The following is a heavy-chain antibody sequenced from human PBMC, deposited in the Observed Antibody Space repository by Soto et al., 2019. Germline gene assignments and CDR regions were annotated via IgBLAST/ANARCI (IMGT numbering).Heavy chain of an antibody. D-gene: IGHD2-21*01. CDR3: GRGPSPFVPACGGAHYYALDV. V-gene: IGHV1-8*02. CDR2: MNPINGAT. J-gene: IGHJ6*02. CDR1: GYDFTAYD. Sequence: SVKVSCKASGYDFTAYDINWVRQASAQGIEWMGWMNPINGATGSARRFQGRVSMTRNTATGTAYLQLTSLRSDDSADYYCGRGPSPFVPACGGAHYYALDVWARGTTVPVSS.